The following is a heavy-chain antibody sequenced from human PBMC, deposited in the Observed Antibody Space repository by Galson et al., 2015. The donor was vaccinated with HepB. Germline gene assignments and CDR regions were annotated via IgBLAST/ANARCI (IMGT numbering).Heavy chain of an antibody. V-gene: IGHV1-18*01. J-gene: IGHJ4*02. CDR1: GYTFTHYN. D-gene: IGHD6-13*01. CDR2: ISAYNGDT. Sequence: SVKVSCKASGYTFTHYNINWVRQAPGQGLQWMGRISAYNGDTNYAQKFQGRVTMTTDTSTSTAYMELRNLRSDDTAVYYCARSGTAAGFLGHWGQGTLVTVSS. CDR3: ARSGTAAGFLGH.